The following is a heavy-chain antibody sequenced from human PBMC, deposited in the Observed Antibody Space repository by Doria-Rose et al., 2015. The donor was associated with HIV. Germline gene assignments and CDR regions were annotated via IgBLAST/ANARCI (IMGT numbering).Heavy chain of an antibody. J-gene: IGHJ6*02. CDR3: ARDNFLGTWSDGMDV. CDR2: ISSSGSYI. Sequence: EVQLVETGGGLVKPGGSLRLSCAASEFTFSSYTMNWVRQAPGKGLEWVSSISSSGSYIYYADSVRGRFTISRDNAKNSLHLQMNSLRAEDTAVYYCARDNFLGTWSDGMDVWGQGTTVTVSS. CDR1: EFTFSSYT. D-gene: IGHD6-13*01. V-gene: IGHV3-21*01.